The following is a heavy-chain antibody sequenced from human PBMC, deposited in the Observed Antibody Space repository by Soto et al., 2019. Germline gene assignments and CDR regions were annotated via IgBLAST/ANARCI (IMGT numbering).Heavy chain of an antibody. CDR1: GGTFNSDA. V-gene: IGHV1-69*13. CDR2: INPVFGTA. D-gene: IGHD3-3*01. CDR3: TSQPPHLRFLEWSSSYHHFYGMDV. J-gene: IGHJ6*02. Sequence: SVKVSCKASGGTFNSDAINWVRQAPGQGLEWMGGINPVFGTADYAQMFLDRVTITADESTTTAYMELSSLTSDDTAVYYCTSQPPHLRFLEWSSSYHHFYGMDVWGQGTTVTVSS.